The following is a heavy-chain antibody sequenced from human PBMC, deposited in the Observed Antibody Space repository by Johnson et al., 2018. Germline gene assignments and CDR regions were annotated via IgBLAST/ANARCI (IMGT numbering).Heavy chain of an antibody. CDR2: FYYSGNT. CDR3: ARHWGSFDV. CDR1: GGSTSSSGNY. J-gene: IGHJ3*01. D-gene: IGHD3-16*01. V-gene: IGHV4-39*01. Sequence: QVQLQESGPGLVKXSETLALTCTVSGGSTSSSGNYWGWIRQPPGKGLEWIGSFYYSGNTYYNPSLKRRVTISVDTSKSPFFLNLSSWTAADPAVYYCARHWGSFDVWGQGTMVTVSS.